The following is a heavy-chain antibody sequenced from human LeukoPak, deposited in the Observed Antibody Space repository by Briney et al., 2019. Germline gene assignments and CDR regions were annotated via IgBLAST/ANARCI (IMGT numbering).Heavy chain of an antibody. Sequence: GESLKISCKGSGYSFTSYWIGWVRQMPGKGLEWMGIIYPGDSDTRYSPSFKGQVTLSADKSISTAYLQWSSLKASDTAMYYCARRIVLMVYAHHSNYFDYWGQGTLVTVSS. D-gene: IGHD2-8*01. J-gene: IGHJ4*02. CDR2: IYPGDSDT. CDR3: ARRIVLMVYAHHSNYFDY. CDR1: GYSFTSYW. V-gene: IGHV5-51*01.